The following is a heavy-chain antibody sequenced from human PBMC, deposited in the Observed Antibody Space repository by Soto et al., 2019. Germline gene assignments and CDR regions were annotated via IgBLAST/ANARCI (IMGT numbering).Heavy chain of an antibody. D-gene: IGHD3-10*01. CDR3: ATWHLREHAYDI. J-gene: IGHJ3*02. CDR1: GFTVSGKKY. V-gene: IGHV3-53*01. CDR2: LYDLDGT. Sequence: VGSLRLSCAAFGFTVSGKKYVAWVRQAPGKGLEWVSALYDLDGTYYADSVKGRFTTSSDSSRTTVYLQMNDLRPDDTAVYSCATWHLREHAYDIWGQGTKVTVSS.